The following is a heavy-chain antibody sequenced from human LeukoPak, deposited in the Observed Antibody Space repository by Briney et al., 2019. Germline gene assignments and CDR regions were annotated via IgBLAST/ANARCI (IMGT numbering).Heavy chain of an antibody. V-gene: IGHV4-59*01. J-gene: IGHJ4*02. CDR1: GSSISAYY. CDR3: ARGNDYGDSFDY. CDR2: IYYSGST. Sequence: SETLSLTCTVSGSSISAYYWTWIRQSPGEGLEWIGNIYYSGSTNSNPSLKSRVTVSLDTFKNQFSLKVRSVTAVDTAVYYCARGNDYGDSFDYWGQGTLVTVSS. D-gene: IGHD4-17*01.